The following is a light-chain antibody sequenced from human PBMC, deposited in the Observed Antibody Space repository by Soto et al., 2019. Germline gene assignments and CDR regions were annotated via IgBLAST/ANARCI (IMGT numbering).Light chain of an antibody. Sequence: QPVLTQSSYASASLGSSAKLTCILSSGHSTYIIAWHQQQPGKAPRFLMTLDRSGSYNRGSGVPDRFSGSSSGADRYLTISNLQFEDEGDYYCETWYSNTHKVFGGGTKLTVL. V-gene: IGLV4-60*02. CDR3: ETWYSNTHKV. CDR1: SGHSTYI. CDR2: LDRSGSY. J-gene: IGLJ2*01.